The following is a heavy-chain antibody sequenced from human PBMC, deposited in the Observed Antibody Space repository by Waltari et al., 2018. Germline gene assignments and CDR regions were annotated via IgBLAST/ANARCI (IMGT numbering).Heavy chain of an antibody. Sequence: EVQLLESGGGLVQPGGSLRLSCAASGFTFSSYAMSWVRQAPGKGLEWVSAIRGSGGSTYYADSVKGRFTISRDNSKNTLYLQMNSLRAEDTAVYYCAKDRDGSYYPRTFDYWGQGTLVTVSS. CDR2: IRGSGGST. D-gene: IGHD1-26*01. CDR3: AKDRDGSYYPRTFDY. V-gene: IGHV3-23*01. CDR1: GFTFSSYA. J-gene: IGHJ4*02.